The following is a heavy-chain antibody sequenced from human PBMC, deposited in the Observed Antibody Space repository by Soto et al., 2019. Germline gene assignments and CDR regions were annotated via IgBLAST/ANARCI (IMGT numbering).Heavy chain of an antibody. CDR1: GYSFTSYW. J-gene: IGHJ6*02. CDR3: AINIPLYCSSTSCANYGMDV. V-gene: IGHV5-10-1*01. Sequence: GESLKISCKGSGYSFTSYWISWVRQMPGKGLEWMGRIDPSDSYTNYSPSFQGHVTISADKSISTAYLQWSSLKASDTAMYYCAINIPLYCSSTSCANYGMDVWGQGNTVTVSS. CDR2: IDPSDSYT. D-gene: IGHD2-2*01.